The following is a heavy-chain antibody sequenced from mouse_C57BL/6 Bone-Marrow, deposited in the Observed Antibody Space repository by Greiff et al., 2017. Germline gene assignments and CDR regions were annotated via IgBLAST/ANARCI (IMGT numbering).Heavy chain of an antibody. V-gene: IGHV5-15*01. D-gene: IGHD1-1*01. Sequence: EVQLQESGGGLVQPGGSLKLSCAASGFTFSDYGMAWVRQAPRKGPEWVAFISNLAYSIYYADTVTGRFTISRENAKNTLYLEMSSLRSEDTAMYYCARFTTKGYYFDYWGRGTTLTVSS. CDR3: ARFTTKGYYFDY. CDR1: GFTFSDYG. J-gene: IGHJ2*01. CDR2: ISNLAYSI.